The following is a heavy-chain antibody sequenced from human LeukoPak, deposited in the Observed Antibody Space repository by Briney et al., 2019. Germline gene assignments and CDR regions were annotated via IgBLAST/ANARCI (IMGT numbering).Heavy chain of an antibody. J-gene: IGHJ6*03. CDR3: ARGRYYGSGRYMDV. Sequence: SETLSLTCAVYGGSFSGYYWSWIRQPPGKGLEWIGEINHSGSTNYNPSLKSRVTISVDTSKNQFSLKLSSVTAADTAVYYCARGRYYGSGRYMDVWGKGTTVTVSS. CDR1: GGSFSGYY. V-gene: IGHV4-34*01. D-gene: IGHD3-10*01. CDR2: INHSGST.